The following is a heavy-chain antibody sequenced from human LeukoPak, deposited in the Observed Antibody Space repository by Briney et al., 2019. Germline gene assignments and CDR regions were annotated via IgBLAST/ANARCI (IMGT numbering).Heavy chain of an antibody. J-gene: IGHJ4*02. CDR2: ISGSGTNI. V-gene: IGHV3-11*04. CDR3: AREYSGSYRIRHFDY. CDR1: GFTFSYVY. Sequence: GGSLRLSCAASGFTFSYVYMTWIRQAPGKGLEWVSYISGSGTNIFYADSVKGRFTISRDNAKNSLYLQMNSLRAEDTAVYYCAREYSGSYRIRHFDYWGQGTLVTVSS. D-gene: IGHD1-26*01.